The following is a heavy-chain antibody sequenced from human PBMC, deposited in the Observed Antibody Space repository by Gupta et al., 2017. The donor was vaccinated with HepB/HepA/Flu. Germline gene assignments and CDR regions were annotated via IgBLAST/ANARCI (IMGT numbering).Heavy chain of an antibody. D-gene: IGHD3-16*01. J-gene: IGHJ4*02. CDR2: ISWDGEGI. CDR3: AKAAYSNPTLPYYFDL. CDR1: GFTFADHA. Sequence: QLVESGGALVQPGGSLRPSCGASGFTFADHAMHWVRQVAGKGLEWVSSISWDGEGINYADSVRGRFTSYRDNAKSSLYLEMNSLRSDDTALYFGAKAAYSNPTLPYYFDLGGEGTLVSVSS. V-gene: IGHV3-9*01.